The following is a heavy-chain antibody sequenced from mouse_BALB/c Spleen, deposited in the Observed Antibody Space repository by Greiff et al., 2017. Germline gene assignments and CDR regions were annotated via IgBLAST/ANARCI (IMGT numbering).Heavy chain of an antibody. J-gene: IGHJ2*01. Sequence: DVKLQESGPSLVKPSQTLSLTCSVTGDSITSGYWNWIRKFPGNKLEYMGYISYSGSTYYNPSLKSRISITRDTSKNQYYLQLNSVTTEDTATYYCARGSRYGSSPFDYWGQGTTLTVSS. V-gene: IGHV3-8*02. CDR3: ARGSRYGSSPFDY. CDR2: ISYSGST. CDR1: GDSITSGY. D-gene: IGHD1-1*01.